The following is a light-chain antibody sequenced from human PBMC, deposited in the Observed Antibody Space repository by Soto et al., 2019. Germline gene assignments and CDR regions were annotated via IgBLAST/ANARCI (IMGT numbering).Light chain of an antibody. CDR2: KAS. V-gene: IGKV1-5*03. CDR3: QQGKSFPLT. Sequence: GDRVTITCRASQSITNYLDWYQHRPGKAPKLLIYKASTLETGVPSRFSGSGSGTEFTLTISSLQPDDFATYYCQQGKSFPLTFGGGTKVEIK. J-gene: IGKJ4*01. CDR1: QSITNY.